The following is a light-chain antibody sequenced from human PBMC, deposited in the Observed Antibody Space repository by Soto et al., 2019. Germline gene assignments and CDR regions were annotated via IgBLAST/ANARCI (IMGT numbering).Light chain of an antibody. Sequence: QSVLTQPASVSGSPGQSITISCTGTSSDIGGYEYVSWYQQHPGKAPRLIIYEVTNRPSGVSNRFSGSKSGNTASLTISGLQAEDEADYYCSSYTTTSTTFGGGTKLTVL. V-gene: IGLV2-14*01. CDR1: SSDIGGYEY. CDR2: EVT. CDR3: SSYTTTSTT. J-gene: IGLJ3*02.